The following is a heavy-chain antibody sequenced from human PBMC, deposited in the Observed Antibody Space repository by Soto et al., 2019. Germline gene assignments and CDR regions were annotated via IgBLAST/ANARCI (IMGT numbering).Heavy chain of an antibody. D-gene: IGHD2-2*01. CDR3: ARDGGSTSYIYNWFDP. CDR2: INAGNGNT. J-gene: IGHJ5*02. Sequence: ASVNVSCKASGYTFTSYAMHWVRQAPGQRLEWMGWINAGNGNTKYSQKFQGRVTITRDTSASTAYVELSSLRSEDTAVYYCARDGGSTSYIYNWFDPWGQGTLVTVPS. V-gene: IGHV1-3*01. CDR1: GYTFTSYA.